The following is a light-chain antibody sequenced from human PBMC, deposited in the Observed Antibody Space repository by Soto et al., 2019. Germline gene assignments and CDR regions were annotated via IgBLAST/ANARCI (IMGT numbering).Light chain of an antibody. J-gene: IGLJ1*01. CDR3: CSYAGRYIYV. CDR1: NTDIGTYNY. CDR2: DVN. Sequence: QSALTQPRSVSGSPGQSVTISCTGTNTDIGTYNYVSWYQQHPGKAPKLTIYDVNKRPSGVPDRFSGSKSGNTASLTISGLQAEDEADYYCCSYAGRYIYVFGTGTKVTVL. V-gene: IGLV2-11*01.